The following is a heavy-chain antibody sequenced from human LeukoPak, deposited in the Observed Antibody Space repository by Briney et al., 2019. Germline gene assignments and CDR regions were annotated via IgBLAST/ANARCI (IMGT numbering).Heavy chain of an antibody. Sequence: GASVKVSCKASGGTFSSYAISWVRQAPGQGLEWMGRIIPIFGTANYAQKFQGRVTITTDESTSTAYMELSSLRSEDTAVYYCARETYDILTNWFDPWGQRTLVTVSS. D-gene: IGHD3-9*01. J-gene: IGHJ5*02. CDR3: ARETYDILTNWFDP. V-gene: IGHV1-69*05. CDR2: IIPIFGTA. CDR1: GGTFSSYA.